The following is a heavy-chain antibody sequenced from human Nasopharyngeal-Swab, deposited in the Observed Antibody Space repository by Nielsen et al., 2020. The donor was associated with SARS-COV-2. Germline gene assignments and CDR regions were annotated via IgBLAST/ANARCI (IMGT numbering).Heavy chain of an antibody. CDR3: AKGLGYCSSTSCYAGNENYGMDV. J-gene: IGHJ6*02. D-gene: IGHD2-2*01. Sequence: GESLKISCAASGFTFDDYTMHWVRQAPGKGLEWVSLISWDSGSTYYADSVKGRFTISRDNSKNSLYLQMNSLRTEDTALYYCAKGLGYCSSTSCYAGNENYGMDVWGQGTTVTVSS. CDR1: GFTFDDYT. V-gene: IGHV3-43*01. CDR2: ISWDSGST.